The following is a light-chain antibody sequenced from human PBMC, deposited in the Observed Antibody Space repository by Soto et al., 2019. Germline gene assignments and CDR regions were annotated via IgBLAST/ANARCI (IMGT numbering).Light chain of an antibody. Sequence: DIPMTQSPSSLSASVGDRVTITCRASQSISRYLNWYQQKPGKAPKLLIYAASSLQSGVPSRFSGGGPGTDFTLTISSLQPEDFATYYCQQSYSTPLTFGPGTKVDIK. CDR2: AAS. J-gene: IGKJ3*01. CDR3: QQSYSTPLT. V-gene: IGKV1-39*01. CDR1: QSISRY.